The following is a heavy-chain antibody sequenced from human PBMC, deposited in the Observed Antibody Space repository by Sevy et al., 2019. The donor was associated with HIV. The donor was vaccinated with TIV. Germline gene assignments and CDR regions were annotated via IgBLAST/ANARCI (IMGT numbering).Heavy chain of an antibody. CDR3: ASHYYDSTGYYFPLDY. CDR2: ISYVGNNK. D-gene: IGHD3-22*01. J-gene: IGHJ4*02. CDR1: GFTFSSYA. V-gene: IGHV3-30*04. Sequence: GGSLRLSCTASGFTFSSYAMYWVRQAPGKGLEWVAVISYVGNNKDYADSVKGRFTISRDNSKNTLYLQMNSLRAEDTAVYYCASHYYDSTGYYFPLDYWGQGTLVTVSS.